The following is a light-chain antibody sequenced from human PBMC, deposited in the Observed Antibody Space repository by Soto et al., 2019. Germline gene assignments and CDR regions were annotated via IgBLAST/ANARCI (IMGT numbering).Light chain of an antibody. J-gene: IGKJ5*01. V-gene: IGKV3-15*01. CDR2: GAS. Sequence: EIVMTQSPATLSVSPGERATLSCRASQILSSNLAWYQQKPGQAPRLLIYGASTRATGIPARFSGSGSGTEFTLTISSLEPEDFAVYYCQQRSNWPPITFGQGTRLEIK. CDR1: QILSSN. CDR3: QQRSNWPPIT.